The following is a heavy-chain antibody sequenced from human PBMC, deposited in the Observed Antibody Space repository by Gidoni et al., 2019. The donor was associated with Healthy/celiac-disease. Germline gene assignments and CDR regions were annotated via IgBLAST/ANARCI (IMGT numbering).Heavy chain of an antibody. CDR1: GFTFSNAW. V-gene: IGHV3-15*01. CDR3: TTYGVRGMDV. D-gene: IGHD4-17*01. J-gene: IGHJ6*02. CDR2: IKSKTDGGKT. Sequence: EVQLVESGGGLVKPGGSIRLSCAASGFTFSNAWMSWVRQAPGTGLEWVGRIKSKTDGGKTDYAAPVKGRFTISRDDSKNTLYLQMNSLKTEDTAVYYCTTYGVRGMDVWGQGTTVTVSS.